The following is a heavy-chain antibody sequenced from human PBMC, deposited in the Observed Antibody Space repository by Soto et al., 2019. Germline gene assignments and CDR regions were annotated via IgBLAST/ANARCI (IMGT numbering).Heavy chain of an antibody. CDR3: AREGVSGYYYFDY. CDR2: IYYLGST. D-gene: IGHD3-22*01. V-gene: IGHV4-31*03. CDR1: GDSIRSGTHH. Sequence: QVQLQESGPGLVKPSQTLTLTCSVSGDSIRSGTHHWSWIRQNPGKGLEWIGSIYYLGSTYYKPSLNSRVTLSVDTSKNTFSLKVNSVTVADTAVYYCAREGVSGYYYFDYWGQGALVTVSS. J-gene: IGHJ4*02.